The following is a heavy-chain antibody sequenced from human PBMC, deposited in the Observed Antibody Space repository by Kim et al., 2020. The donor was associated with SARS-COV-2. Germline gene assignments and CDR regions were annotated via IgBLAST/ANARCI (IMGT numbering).Heavy chain of an antibody. CDR1: GYIFSSYY. CDR3: AREQTRGFFNY. CDR2: ISPSGDIT. J-gene: IGHJ4*02. V-gene: IGHV1-46*01. Sequence: ASVKVSCKASGYIFSSYYMHWVRQAPGQGLEWMGIISPSGDITIYAQKFQGRLTMTRDTSTSTLYMELSSLRSEDTAVYYCAREQTRGFFNYWGQGTLVTVSP. D-gene: IGHD3-3*01.